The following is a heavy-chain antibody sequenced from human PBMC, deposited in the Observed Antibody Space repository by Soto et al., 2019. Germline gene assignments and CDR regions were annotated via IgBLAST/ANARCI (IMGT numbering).Heavy chain of an antibody. CDR2: IYYSGST. J-gene: IGHJ3*02. V-gene: IGHV4-59*08. D-gene: IGHD2-8*01. CDR3: ARPYGDGFDI. CDR1: GGSISSYY. Sequence: QVQLQESGPGLVKPSETLSLTCTVSGGSISSYYWSWIRQPPGKGLEWIGYIYYSGSTNYNPSLTMRVTLSVATSKNQFSLTLSSVTAADTAVYYCARPYGDGFDIWGQGTMVTVSS.